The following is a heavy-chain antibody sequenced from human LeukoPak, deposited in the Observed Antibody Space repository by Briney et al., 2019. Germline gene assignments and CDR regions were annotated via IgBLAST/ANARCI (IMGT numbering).Heavy chain of an antibody. CDR3: ARGRMTTVPPDYYYYYMDV. Sequence: SVKVSCKASGGAFSSYAISWVRQAPGQGLEWMGGIIPIFGTANYAQKFQGRVTITADKSTSTAYMELSSLRSEDTAVYYCARGRMTTVPPDYYYYYMDVWGKGTTVTVSS. CDR1: GGAFSSYA. CDR2: IIPIFGTA. D-gene: IGHD4-11*01. J-gene: IGHJ6*03. V-gene: IGHV1-69*06.